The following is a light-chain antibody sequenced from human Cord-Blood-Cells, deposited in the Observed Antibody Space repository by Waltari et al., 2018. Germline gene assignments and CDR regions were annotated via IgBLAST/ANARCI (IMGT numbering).Light chain of an antibody. CDR3: SSYTSSSNVV. V-gene: IGLV2-14*01. Sequence: QSALTQPASLSGSPGQSITISCTGTSSDVGGYNYVSWYQQHPGKAPKLMIYDVSKRPSGVSNRFSGSKSGNTASLTISGLQAEDEADYYCSSYTSSSNVVFGGGTKLTVL. CDR1: SSDVGGYNY. J-gene: IGLJ2*01. CDR2: DVS.